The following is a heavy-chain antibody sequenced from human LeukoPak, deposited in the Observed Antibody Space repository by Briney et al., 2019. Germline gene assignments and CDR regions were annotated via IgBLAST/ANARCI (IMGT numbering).Heavy chain of an antibody. J-gene: IGHJ4*02. D-gene: IGHD1-26*01. CDR1: GGTFGSYA. CDR3: ARGGPILTYSGSYYPKNFDY. CDR2: IIPIFGTA. V-gene: IGHV1-69*05. Sequence: GSSVKVSCEASGGTFGSYAISWVRQAPGQGLEWMGGIIPIFGTANYAQKFQGRVTITTDESTSTAYMELSSLRSEDTAVYYCARGGPILTYSGSYYPKNFDYWGQGTLVTVSS.